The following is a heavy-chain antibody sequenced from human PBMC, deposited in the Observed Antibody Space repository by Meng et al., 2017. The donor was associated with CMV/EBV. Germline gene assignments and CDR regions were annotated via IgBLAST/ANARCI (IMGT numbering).Heavy chain of an antibody. D-gene: IGHD6-13*01. J-gene: IGHJ4*02. CDR3: ARAQYSSSCDY. CDR1: GGSISSGDYY. CDR2: IYYSGST. Sequence: RQQSGPGLGKPSQTLYLTCPVSGGSISSGDYYWSWIRQHPGKGLEWIGYIYYSGSTYYNPSLKSRVTISVDTSKNQFSLKLSSVTAADTAVYYCARAQYSSSCDYWGQGTLVTVSS. V-gene: IGHV4-30-4*08.